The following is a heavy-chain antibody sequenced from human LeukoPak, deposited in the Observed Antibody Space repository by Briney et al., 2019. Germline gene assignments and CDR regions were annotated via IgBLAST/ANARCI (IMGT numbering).Heavy chain of an antibody. CDR3: AELGITMIGGV. D-gene: IGHD3-10*02. CDR2: ISSSGSTI. V-gene: IGHV3-48*03. Sequence: PGGSLRLSCAASGFTFSSYEMNWVRQAPGKGLEWVSYISSSGSTIYYADSVKGRFNISRDNDKNSLYLQMNSLRAEDTAVYYCAELGITMIGGVWSKGTTVTISS. CDR1: GFTFSSYE. J-gene: IGHJ6*04.